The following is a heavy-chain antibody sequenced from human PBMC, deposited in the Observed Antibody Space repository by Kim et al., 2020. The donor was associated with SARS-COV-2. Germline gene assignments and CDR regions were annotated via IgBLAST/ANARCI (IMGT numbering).Heavy chain of an antibody. CDR2: ISYDGSNK. D-gene: IGHD3-9*01. V-gene: IGHV3-30*04. CDR3: ARDQGPGLRYFDWLIYGFDP. CDR1: GFTFSSYA. Sequence: GGSLRLSCAASGFTFSSYAMHWVRQAPGKGLEWVAVISYDGSNKYYADSVKGRFTISRDNSKNTLYLQMNSLRAEDTAVYYCARDQGPGLRYFDWLIYGFDPWGQGTLVTVSS. J-gene: IGHJ5*02.